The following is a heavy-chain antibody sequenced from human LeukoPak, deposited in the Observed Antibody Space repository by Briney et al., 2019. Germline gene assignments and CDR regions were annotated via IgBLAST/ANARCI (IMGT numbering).Heavy chain of an antibody. CDR3: ARSLLYYYDSSGPPKTYYFDY. D-gene: IGHD3-22*01. CDR2: ISSSSSYI. Sequence: GGSLRLSCAASGFTFSSYSMNWVRQAPGKGLEWVSSISSSSSYIYYADSVKGRFTISRDNAKNSLYLQMNSLGAEDTAVYYCARSLLYYYDSSGPPKTYYFDYWGQGTLVTVSS. CDR1: GFTFSSYS. V-gene: IGHV3-21*01. J-gene: IGHJ4*02.